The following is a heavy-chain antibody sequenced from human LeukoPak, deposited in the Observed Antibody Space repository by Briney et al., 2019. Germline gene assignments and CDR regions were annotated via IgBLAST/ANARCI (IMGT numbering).Heavy chain of an antibody. CDR1: GGSIDSSSYY. J-gene: IGHJ6*03. CDR3: ARQRADYFYHYMDV. V-gene: IGHV4-39*01. CDR2: IYYSGTT. Sequence: SETLSLTCTVSGGSIDSSSYYWDWIRQPPGKGLEWPGNIYYSGTTIYTSSLKSRVTISTDMSKNQFSLRLTSVTAADTAVYYCARQRADYFYHYMDVWGKGTTVIVSS.